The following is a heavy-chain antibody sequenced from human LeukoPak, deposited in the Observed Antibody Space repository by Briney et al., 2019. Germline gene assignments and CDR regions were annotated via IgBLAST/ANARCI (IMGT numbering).Heavy chain of an antibody. Sequence: SGTLSLTCAVSGGSISSSNWWSWVRQPPGKGLEWIGEIYHSGSTNYNPSLKSRVTISVDKSKNQFSLKLSSVTAADTAVYYCAWRTYYYDSSGNPGGWGQGNLVTVSS. D-gene: IGHD3-22*01. CDR3: AWRTYYYDSSGNPGG. J-gene: IGHJ4*02. CDR2: IYHSGST. V-gene: IGHV4-4*02. CDR1: GGSISSSNW.